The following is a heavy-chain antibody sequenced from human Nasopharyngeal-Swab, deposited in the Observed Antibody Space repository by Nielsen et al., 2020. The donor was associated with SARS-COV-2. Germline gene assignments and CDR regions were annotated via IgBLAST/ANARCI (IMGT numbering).Heavy chain of an antibody. CDR2: ISGSGGST. Sequence: GEPLKISCAASGFTFSSYAMSWVRQAPGKGLEWVSAISGSGGSTYYADSVKGRFTISRDNSKNTLYLQMNSLRAEDTAVYYCAKKLENILRYFDWLLDAFDIWGQGTMVTVSS. V-gene: IGHV3-23*01. CDR1: GFTFSSYA. D-gene: IGHD3-9*01. J-gene: IGHJ3*02. CDR3: AKKLENILRYFDWLLDAFDI.